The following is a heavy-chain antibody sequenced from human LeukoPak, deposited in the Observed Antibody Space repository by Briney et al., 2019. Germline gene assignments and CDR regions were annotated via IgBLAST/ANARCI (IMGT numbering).Heavy chain of an antibody. D-gene: IGHD1-26*01. CDR3: AKDLSLVGATRGYFDY. CDR1: GFTFSSYA. V-gene: IGHV3-23*01. J-gene: IGHJ4*02. Sequence: PGGSLRLSCAASGFTFSSYAMSWVRQAPGKGLEWVSAISGSGGSTYYADSVKGRFTISRDNSKNTLYLQMNSLRAEDTAVYYCAKDLSLVGATRGYFDYWGQGTLVTVSS. CDR2: ISGSGGST.